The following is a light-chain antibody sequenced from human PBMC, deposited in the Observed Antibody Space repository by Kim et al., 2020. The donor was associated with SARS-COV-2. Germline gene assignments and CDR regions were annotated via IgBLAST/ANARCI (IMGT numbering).Light chain of an antibody. Sequence: GQRVTISYSGNSSNIGSNTVNWYQQLPGTAPNLLIYSSNQRPSGVPDRISASMSGTSASLAISGLQSEDEADYYCATYDDSLNGPVFGGGTKLTVL. CDR1: SSNIGSNT. V-gene: IGLV1-44*01. J-gene: IGLJ2*01. CDR3: ATYDDSLNGPV. CDR2: SSN.